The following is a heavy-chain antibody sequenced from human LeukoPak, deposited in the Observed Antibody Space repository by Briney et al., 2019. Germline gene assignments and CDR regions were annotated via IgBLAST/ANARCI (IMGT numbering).Heavy chain of an antibody. J-gene: IGHJ4*02. Sequence: SETLSLTCTVSGGSISSYYWSWIRQPPGKGLEWIGYIYYSGSTNYNPSLKSRVTISVDTSKNQSSLKLSSVTAADTAVYYCARLVADYGDYVGHFDYWGQGTLVTVSS. CDR3: ARLVADYGDYVGHFDY. D-gene: IGHD4-17*01. V-gene: IGHV4-59*08. CDR2: IYYSGST. CDR1: GGSISSYY.